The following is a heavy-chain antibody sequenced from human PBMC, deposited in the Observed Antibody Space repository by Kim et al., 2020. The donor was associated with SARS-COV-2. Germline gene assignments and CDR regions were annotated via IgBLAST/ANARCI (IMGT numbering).Heavy chain of an antibody. J-gene: IGHJ4*02. Sequence: ASVKVSCKASGYTFTGYYMHWVRQAPGQGLEWMGWINPNSGGTNYAQKFQGRVTMTRDTSISTAYMELSRLRSDDTAVYYCARVNIQHRVEYYFDYWGQGTLVTVSS. D-gene: IGHD5-18*01. CDR2: INPNSGGT. CDR1: GYTFTGYY. CDR3: ARVNIQHRVEYYFDY. V-gene: IGHV1-2*02.